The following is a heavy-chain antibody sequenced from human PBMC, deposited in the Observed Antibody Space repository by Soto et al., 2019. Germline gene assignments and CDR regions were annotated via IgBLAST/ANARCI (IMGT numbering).Heavy chain of an antibody. V-gene: IGHV4-59*01. CDR1: GGSISSYY. Sequence: SETLSLTCTVSGGSISSYYWSWIRQPPGKGLEWIGYIYYSGSTNYNPSLKSRVTISVDTSKNQFSLKLSSVTAADTAVYYCARASWSGYYRPISFAFDYWGQGTLVTVSS. J-gene: IGHJ4*02. CDR2: IYYSGST. CDR3: ARASWSGYYRPISFAFDY. D-gene: IGHD3-3*01.